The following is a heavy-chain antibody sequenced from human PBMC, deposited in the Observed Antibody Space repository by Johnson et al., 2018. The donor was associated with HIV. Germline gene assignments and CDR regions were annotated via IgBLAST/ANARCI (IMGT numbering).Heavy chain of an antibody. Sequence: QVQLVESGGGVVQPGGSLRLSCAASGFTFSNYGMHWVRQAPGKGLEWVAFIRYDGSNKYYGDSVKGRFTISRDNSKNTLYVQMNSLRVEDTAVYYCAKMSRGRQDAFDIWGQGARVSVSA. V-gene: IGHV3-30*02. CDR3: AKMSRGRQDAFDI. CDR1: GFTFSNYG. CDR2: IRYDGSNK. J-gene: IGHJ3*02. D-gene: IGHD3-16*01.